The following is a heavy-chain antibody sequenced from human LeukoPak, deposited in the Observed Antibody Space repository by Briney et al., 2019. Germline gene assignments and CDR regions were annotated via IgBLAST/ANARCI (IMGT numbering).Heavy chain of an antibody. Sequence: GGTLRLSCAASGFTFSSYGMSWVRQAPGKGLEWVSAISGSGGSTYYADSVKGRFTISRDNSKNTLYLQMNSLRAEDTAVYYCAKVRCSGYRMAIPRNYFDYWGQGTLVTVSS. CDR3: AKVRCSGYRMAIPRNYFDY. CDR1: GFTFSSYG. D-gene: IGHD5-12*01. V-gene: IGHV3-23*01. J-gene: IGHJ4*02. CDR2: ISGSGGST.